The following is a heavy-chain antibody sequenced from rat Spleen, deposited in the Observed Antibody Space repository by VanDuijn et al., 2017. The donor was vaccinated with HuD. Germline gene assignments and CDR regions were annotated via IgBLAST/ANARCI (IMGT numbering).Heavy chain of an antibody. CDR1: GFTFSDYA. CDR2: IIYDGSST. CDR3: ARGWRYNYDWFAY. V-gene: IGHV5-17*01. J-gene: IGHJ3*01. Sequence: EVQLVESGGGLVQPGRSLKLSCAASGFTFSDYAMAWVRQAPKKGLEWVATIIYDGSSTYYRDSVKGRFTISRDNAKSTLYLQLNSLRSEDTATDYCARGWRYNYDWFAYWGQGTLVTVSS. D-gene: IGHD1-5*01.